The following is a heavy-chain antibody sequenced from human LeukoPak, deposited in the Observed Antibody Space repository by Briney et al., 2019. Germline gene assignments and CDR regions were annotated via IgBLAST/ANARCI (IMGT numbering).Heavy chain of an antibody. D-gene: IGHD3-10*01. Sequence: ASVKLSCKASGGTFSSYAISWVRQAPGQGLEWMGGIIPIFGTANYAQKFQGRVTITTDESTSTAYMELSSLRSEDTAVYYCAAAAGEAQFDYGGQGTLVTVSS. J-gene: IGHJ4*02. V-gene: IGHV1-69*05. CDR3: AAAAGEAQFDY. CDR2: IIPIFGTA. CDR1: GGTFSSYA.